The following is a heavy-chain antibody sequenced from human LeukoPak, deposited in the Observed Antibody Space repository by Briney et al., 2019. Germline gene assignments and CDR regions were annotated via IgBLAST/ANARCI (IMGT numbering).Heavy chain of an antibody. CDR2: IYTSATTNYNPSLT. CDR3: ARVPSWQREDWFDP. J-gene: IGHJ5*02. V-gene: IGHV4-4*07. D-gene: IGHD1-26*01. Sequence: SETLSLTCTVSGGSISGYYWSWIWQPAGEGLEWIGRIYTSATTNYNPSLTNYNPSLKSRLTMSVDMSKNQFSLKLSSVTAADTAVYYCARVPSWQREDWFDPWGQGTLVTVSS. CDR1: GGSISGYY.